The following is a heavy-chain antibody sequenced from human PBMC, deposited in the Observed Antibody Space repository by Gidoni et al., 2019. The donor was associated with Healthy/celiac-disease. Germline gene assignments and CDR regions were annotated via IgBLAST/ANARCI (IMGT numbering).Heavy chain of an antibody. V-gene: IGHV1-69*06. D-gene: IGHD3-16*01. Sequence: QVQLVQSGAEVKKPGSSVKVSCKASEGAFSSYAISWVRQAPGQGLEWMGGSIPIFGTANYEQKFQGRVTITADKSTSTAYMELSSLRSEDTAVYYCAREDPGGAASYWGQGTLVTVSS. CDR2: SIPIFGTA. CDR1: EGAFSSYA. J-gene: IGHJ4*02. CDR3: AREDPGGAASY.